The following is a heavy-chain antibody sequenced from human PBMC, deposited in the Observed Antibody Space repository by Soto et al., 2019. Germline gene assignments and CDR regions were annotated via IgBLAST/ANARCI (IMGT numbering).Heavy chain of an antibody. D-gene: IGHD3-3*01. Sequence: GGSLRLSCAASGFTFSSYRMNCVRQAPGKGLGWVSSIISSSSYIYYADSVKGRLTISRDNARKSLYLQVNSLIAEHTSVYDCPRDDYYAVWNAAGYSYYGMDVWGQGTTITISS. CDR1: GFTFSSYR. CDR3: PRDDYYAVWNAAGYSYYGMDV. V-gene: IGHV3-21*01. J-gene: IGHJ6*02. CDR2: IISSSSYI.